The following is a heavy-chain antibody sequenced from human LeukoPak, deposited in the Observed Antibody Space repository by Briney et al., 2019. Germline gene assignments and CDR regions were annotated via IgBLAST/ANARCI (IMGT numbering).Heavy chain of an antibody. CDR3: ARGRVRYYYDSSGYYYLRSESYFDY. D-gene: IGHD3-22*01. J-gene: IGHJ4*02. CDR2: ISSSGSTI. V-gene: IGHV3-11*04. CDR1: GFTFSDYY. Sequence: PGRSLRLSCAASGFTFSDYYMSWIRQAPGKGLEWVSYISSSGSTIYYADSVKGRFTISRDNAKNSLYLQMNSLRAEDTAVYYCARGRVRYYYDSSGYYYLRSESYFDYWGQGTLVTVSS.